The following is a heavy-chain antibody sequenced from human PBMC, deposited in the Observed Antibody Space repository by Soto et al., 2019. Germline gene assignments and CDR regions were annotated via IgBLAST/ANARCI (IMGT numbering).Heavy chain of an antibody. Sequence: QVQLVESGGGVVQPGRSLRLSCAASGFTFSSYGMHWVRQAPGKGLEWVAVISYDGSNKYYADSVKGRFTISRDNPKNTLYLQMNSLRAEDTAVYYCAKSRPYCTNGVCPAVDYWGQGTLVTVSS. D-gene: IGHD2-8*01. CDR1: GFTFSSYG. CDR3: AKSRPYCTNGVCPAVDY. V-gene: IGHV3-30*18. J-gene: IGHJ4*02. CDR2: ISYDGSNK.